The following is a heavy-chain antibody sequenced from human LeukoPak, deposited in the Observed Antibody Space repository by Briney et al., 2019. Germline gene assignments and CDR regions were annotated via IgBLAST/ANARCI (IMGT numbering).Heavy chain of an antibody. J-gene: IGHJ3*02. CDR2: ISGSGGST. D-gene: IGHD6-13*01. V-gene: IGHV3-23*01. CDR3: AKDRFTSSWNDAFRI. Sequence: GGSLRLSCAASGFTFSNYAMSWVRQAPGKGLEWVSAISGSGGSTFYADSVKGRFTISRDNSKNTVYLQMNSLRAEDTAVYYCAKDRFTSSWNDAFRIWGQGTMVTVSS. CDR1: GFTFSNYA.